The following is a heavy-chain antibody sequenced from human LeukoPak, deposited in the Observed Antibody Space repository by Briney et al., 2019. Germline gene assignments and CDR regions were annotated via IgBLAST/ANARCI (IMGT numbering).Heavy chain of an antibody. D-gene: IGHD2-2*01. Sequence: SETLSLTCTVSGGSISGYYCSWVRQPPGNGLEWIGYIYYSGITNYNPSLKSRVTMSVDTSKNQFSLNLSSVTAADTAVYYCARDSRYCNSISCYGRPGYYGLDVWGQGTTVTVSS. CDR3: ARDSRYCNSISCYGRPGYYGLDV. CDR1: GGSISGYY. J-gene: IGHJ6*02. CDR2: IYYSGIT. V-gene: IGHV4-59*01.